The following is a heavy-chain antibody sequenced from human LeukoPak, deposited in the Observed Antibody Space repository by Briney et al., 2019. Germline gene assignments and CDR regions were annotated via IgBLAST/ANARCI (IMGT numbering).Heavy chain of an antibody. CDR2: TNSDGSRT. Sequence: GGSLRLSCTASGFTFSSYWMHWVRQAPGKGLVWVSHTNSDGSRTSYADSVKGRFTISRDNAKNSLYLQMNSLRAEDTAVYYCARAPARYCSGGSCYYYYYMDVWGKGTTVTVSS. CDR3: ARAPARYCSGGSCYYYYYMDV. J-gene: IGHJ6*03. D-gene: IGHD2-15*01. CDR1: GFTFSSYW. V-gene: IGHV3-74*01.